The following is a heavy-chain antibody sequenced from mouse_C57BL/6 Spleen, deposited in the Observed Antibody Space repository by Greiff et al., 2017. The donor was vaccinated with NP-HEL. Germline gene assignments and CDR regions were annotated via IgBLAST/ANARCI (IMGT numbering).Heavy chain of an antibody. Sequence: VKLMESGGGLVKPGGSLKLSCAASGFTFSDYGMHWVRQAPEKGLEWVAYISSGSSTIYYADTVKGRFTISRDNAKNTLFLQMTSLRSEDTAMYYCARPTYYSNYNYAMDYWGQGTSVTVSS. D-gene: IGHD2-5*01. CDR1: GFTFSDYG. J-gene: IGHJ4*01. V-gene: IGHV5-17*01. CDR3: ARPTYYSNYNYAMDY. CDR2: ISSGSSTI.